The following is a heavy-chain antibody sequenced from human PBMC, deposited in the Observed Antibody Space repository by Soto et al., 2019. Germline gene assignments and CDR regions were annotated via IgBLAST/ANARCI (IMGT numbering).Heavy chain of an antibody. D-gene: IGHD4-17*01. V-gene: IGHV4-30-4*01. CDR1: GGSISSGDYY. Sequence: QVQLQESGPGLVKPSQTLSLTCTVSGGSISSGDYYWSWIRQPPGKGLEWIGYIYYSGSTYYNPSLKSRVTISVDTSKNQFSLKLSSVTAADTAVYYCARRIVSSLDYGDSWGYFDYWGQGTLVTVSS. J-gene: IGHJ4*02. CDR3: ARRIVSSLDYGDSWGYFDY. CDR2: IYYSGST.